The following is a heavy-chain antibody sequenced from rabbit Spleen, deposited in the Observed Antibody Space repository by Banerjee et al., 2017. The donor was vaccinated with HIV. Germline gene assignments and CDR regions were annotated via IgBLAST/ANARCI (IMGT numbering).Heavy chain of an antibody. J-gene: IGHJ6*01. CDR1: GFDFSNYNF. V-gene: IGHV1S40*01. CDR2: IDTGSSGFS. Sequence: LMEYGGDLVQPGASLTLTCTASGFDFSNYNFMCWVRQAPGKGLEWIACIDTGSSGFSYFASWAKGRFTISKTSSTTVTLQMTSLTAADTATYFCARDSCSSFSSYGMDLWGPGTLVTVS. D-gene: IGHD8-1*01. CDR3: ARDSCSSFSSYGMDL.